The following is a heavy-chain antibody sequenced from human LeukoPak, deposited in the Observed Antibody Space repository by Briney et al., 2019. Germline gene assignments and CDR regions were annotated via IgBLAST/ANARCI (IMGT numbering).Heavy chain of an antibody. CDR1: GFTVSSNY. J-gene: IGHJ4*02. Sequence: GGSLRLSCAASGFTVSSNYMTWVRQAPGKGLEWVSFLYSGGSTYYADSVKGRFTISRDNSKNTLYLQMNSLRAEDTAVYYCARVGYDYSGYIATHFDYWGQGTLVTVSS. D-gene: IGHD3-22*01. CDR3: ARVGYDYSGYIATHFDY. V-gene: IGHV3-53*01. CDR2: LYSGGST.